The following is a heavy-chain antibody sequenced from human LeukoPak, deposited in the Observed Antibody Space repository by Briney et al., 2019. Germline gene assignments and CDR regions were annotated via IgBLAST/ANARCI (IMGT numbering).Heavy chain of an antibody. D-gene: IGHD1-1*01. V-gene: IGHV1-8*03. Sequence: EASVKVSCKASGYTFTSYDINWVRQATGQGLEWMGWMNPNSGNTGYAQKFQGRVTITRNTSISTAYMELSSLRSEDTAVYYCARGTTGTTSYYMDVWGKGTTVTVSS. CDR1: GYTFTSYD. CDR3: ARGTTGTTSYYMDV. CDR2: MNPNSGNT. J-gene: IGHJ6*03.